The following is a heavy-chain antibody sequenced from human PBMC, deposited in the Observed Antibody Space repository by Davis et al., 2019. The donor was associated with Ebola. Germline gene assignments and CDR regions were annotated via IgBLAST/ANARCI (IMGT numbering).Heavy chain of an antibody. CDR3: ARGKAVAGRPYGWYFDL. Sequence: ASVKVSCKASGYTFTSYDINWVRQATGQGLEWMGWMNPNSGNTGYAQKFQGRVTMTRNTSISTAYMELSSLRSEDTAVYYCARGKAVAGRPYGWYFDLWGRGTLVTVSS. D-gene: IGHD6-19*01. J-gene: IGHJ2*01. CDR2: MNPNSGNT. V-gene: IGHV1-8*01. CDR1: GYTFTSYD.